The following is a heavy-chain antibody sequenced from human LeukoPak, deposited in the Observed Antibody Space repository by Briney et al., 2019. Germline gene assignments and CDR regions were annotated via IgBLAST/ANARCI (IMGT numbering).Heavy chain of an antibody. V-gene: IGHV4-59*01. CDR1: GGSITSYY. J-gene: IGHJ3*02. CDR2: VFHSGST. D-gene: IGHD6-19*01. Sequence: PSETLSLTCTVPGGSITSYYWSWIRQPPGKGLEWIGHVFHSGSTNYNPSLKSRVTISVDTSKNQFSLKLSSVTAADTAVYYCTRPYSSGWYGTFSIWGQGTMVTVSS. CDR3: TRPYSSGWYGTFSI.